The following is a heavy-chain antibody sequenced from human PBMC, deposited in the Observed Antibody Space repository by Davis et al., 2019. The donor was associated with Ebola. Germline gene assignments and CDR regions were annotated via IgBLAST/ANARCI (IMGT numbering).Heavy chain of an antibody. V-gene: IGHV3-21*04. CDR2: ISGNSFYT. CDR3: ANYRLLSAPTYYYYYYGMDV. Sequence: GGSLRLSCADSVITFSSYAMTWVRQAPGRGLEWVSSISGNSFYTYYEDSVKGRVTISRDNAKNSLYLQMNSLRAEDTAVYYCANYRLLSAPTYYYYYYGMDVWGKGTTVTVSS. CDR1: VITFSSYA. J-gene: IGHJ6*04. D-gene: IGHD3-10*01.